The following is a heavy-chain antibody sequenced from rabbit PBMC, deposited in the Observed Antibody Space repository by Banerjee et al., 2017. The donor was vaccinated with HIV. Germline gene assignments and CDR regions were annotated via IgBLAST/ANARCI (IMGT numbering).Heavy chain of an antibody. D-gene: IGHD4-2*01. CDR1: GFSFSSYW. Sequence: QSLEESGGDLVKPGASLTLTCTASGFSFSSYWGYWVRQAPGKGLEWIACIDAGSSGSNCYANWAKGRFTISKTSSTTVTLQMTSLTAADTATYFCARDWDGVRSFRLDLWGPGTLVTVS. CDR2: IDAGSSGSN. J-gene: IGHJ3*01. CDR3: ARDWDGVRSFRLDL. V-gene: IGHV1S40*01.